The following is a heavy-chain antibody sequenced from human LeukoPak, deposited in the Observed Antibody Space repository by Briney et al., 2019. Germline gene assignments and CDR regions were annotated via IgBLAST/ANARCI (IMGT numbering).Heavy chain of an antibody. V-gene: IGHV3-30*02. D-gene: IGHD3-10*01. J-gene: IGHJ6*03. Sequence: PGGSLRLSFAASGFTFSSYGMHWVRQAPGKGLEWVAFIRYDGCNKYYADSVKGRFTISRDNSKNTLYLQMNSLRAEDTAVYYCAKRGVIFPYYYMDVWGKGTTVTVSS. CDR3: AKRGVIFPYYYMDV. CDR2: IRYDGCNK. CDR1: GFTFSSYG.